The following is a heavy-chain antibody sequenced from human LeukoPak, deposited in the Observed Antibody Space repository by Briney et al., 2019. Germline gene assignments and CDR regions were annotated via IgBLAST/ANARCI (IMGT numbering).Heavy chain of an antibody. CDR3: ARGDYYDSSGYPRPYNWFDP. Sequence: SETLSLTCTVSGGSISSYYWSWIGQPPGKGLEWIGYIYYSGSTNYNPSLKTRVTISVDTSKNQFSLKLSSVTAADTAVYYCARGDYYDSSGYPRPYNWFDPWGQGTLVTVSS. D-gene: IGHD3-22*01. V-gene: IGHV4-59*01. J-gene: IGHJ5*02. CDR1: GGSISSYY. CDR2: IYYSGST.